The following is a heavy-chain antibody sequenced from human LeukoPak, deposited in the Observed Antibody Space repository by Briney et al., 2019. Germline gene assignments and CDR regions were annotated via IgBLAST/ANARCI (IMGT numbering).Heavy chain of an antibody. V-gene: IGHV4-30-4*01. CDR2: IYYSGST. J-gene: IGHJ4*02. D-gene: IGHD3-22*01. CDR3: VRLSDSSGYYLDY. CDR1: GGSISSGDYY. Sequence: SETLSLTCTVSGGSISSGDYYWRWIRQPPGKGLEWIGYIYYSGSTYYNPSLKSRVTISVDTSKNQFSLKLSSVTAADMAVYYCVRLSDSSGYYLDYWGQGTLVTVSS.